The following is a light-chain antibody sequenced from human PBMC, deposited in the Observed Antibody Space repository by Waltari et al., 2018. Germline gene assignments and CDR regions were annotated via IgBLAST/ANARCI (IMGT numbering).Light chain of an antibody. V-gene: IGLV1-40*01. CDR1: SSNIGAGHD. CDR2: GNS. CDR3: QSYDSSLSGSV. Sequence: QSVLTQPPSVSGAPGPGVTISCTGSSSNIGAGHDLPWYQQLPGTAPKLLIYGNSNRPSGVPDRFSGSKSGTSASLAITGLQAEDEADYYCQSYDSSLSGSVFGGGTKLTVL. J-gene: IGLJ3*02.